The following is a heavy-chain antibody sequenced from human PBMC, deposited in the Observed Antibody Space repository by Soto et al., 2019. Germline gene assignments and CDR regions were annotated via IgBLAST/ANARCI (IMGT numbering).Heavy chain of an antibody. J-gene: IGHJ4*02. CDR1: GGAISTSNW. D-gene: IGHD1-1*01. CDR2: VYHSGST. CDR3: ARTTTIGTRFDY. Sequence: QVQLQDSGPGLVKPSGTLSLTGAVSGGAISTSNWWSWVRQRPGKGLGWIGEVYHSGSTNYNPSFKSRGSMSVDKAKNQFSLKLNSVTAADTALYYCARTTTIGTRFDYWGQGSLGTVAS. V-gene: IGHV4-4*02.